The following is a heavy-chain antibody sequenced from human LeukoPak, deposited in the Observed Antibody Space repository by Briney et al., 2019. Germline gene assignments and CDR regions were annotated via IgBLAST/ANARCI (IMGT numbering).Heavy chain of an antibody. Sequence: SETLSLTCTVSGGSINFYYWSWIRQPPGKGLEWIGYIYYSGSTNFNPSLKSRVTISIDTSKNQFSLKLSSVTAADTAVYYCARGDNGWSKSHFDNWGQGTLVPVSS. J-gene: IGHJ4*02. D-gene: IGHD6-19*01. CDR2: IYYSGST. V-gene: IGHV4-59*08. CDR1: GGSINFYY. CDR3: ARGDNGWSKSHFDN.